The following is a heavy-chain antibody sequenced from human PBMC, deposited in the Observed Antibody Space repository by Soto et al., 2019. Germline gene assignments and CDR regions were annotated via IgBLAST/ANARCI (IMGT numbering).Heavy chain of an antibody. Sequence: QVQLQESGPGLVKPSQTLSLTCTVSGGSISSGGYYWSWIRQHPGKGLEWIGYIYYSGSTYYNPSLKSRVTISVDTSKNQFSRKLSSVTAADTAVYYCARGMVAYYDFWSGYSSYFDYWGQGTLVTVSS. CDR2: IYYSGST. V-gene: IGHV4-31*03. D-gene: IGHD3-3*01. CDR1: GGSISSGGYY. CDR3: ARGMVAYYDFWSGYSSYFDY. J-gene: IGHJ4*02.